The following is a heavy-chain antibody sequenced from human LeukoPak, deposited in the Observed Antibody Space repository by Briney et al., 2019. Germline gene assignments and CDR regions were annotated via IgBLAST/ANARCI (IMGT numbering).Heavy chain of an antibody. CDR2: ISSSGSTI. CDR1: GFTFSDYY. Sequence: GGSLRLSCAASGFTFSDYYMSWLRQAPGKGREGVSYISSSGSTIYYADSVKGRFTISRDNAKNSLYLQMNSLRAEDTAVYYCATGAVAGTCFDYWGQGTLVTVSS. CDR3: ATGAVAGTCFDY. V-gene: IGHV3-11*01. D-gene: IGHD6-19*01. J-gene: IGHJ4*02.